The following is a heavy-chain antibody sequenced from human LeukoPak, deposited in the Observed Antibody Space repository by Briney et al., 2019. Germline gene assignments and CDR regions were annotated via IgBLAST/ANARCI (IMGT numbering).Heavy chain of an antibody. J-gene: IGHJ4*02. D-gene: IGHD2-21*01. CDR3: ARLRSASSGVVDY. V-gene: IGHV4-39*01. CDR2: IHYSGST. Sequence: SETLSLTCTVSGGSISSSSYFWGWIRQPPGKGLEWIGSIHYSGSTYYNPSLKSRVSISVDTPKNQFSLRLTSVTAADTAVYYCARLRSASSGVVDYWGQGTLVTVSS. CDR1: GGSISSSSYF.